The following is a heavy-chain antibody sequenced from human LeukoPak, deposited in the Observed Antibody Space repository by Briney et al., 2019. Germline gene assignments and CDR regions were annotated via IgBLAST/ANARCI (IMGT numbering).Heavy chain of an antibody. Sequence: GRSLRLSSAASGFSFDTYAMHWVRQAPGQGLEWVALIWHDGSHKFYSNSVRGQFTISRDNSKNTVYLQMNNLRPDDTAVYYCAREIFSSGSYPDFWGQGTLVTVSS. CDR1: GFSFDTYA. J-gene: IGHJ4*02. CDR3: AREIFSSGSYPDF. CDR2: IWHDGSHK. D-gene: IGHD3-10*01. V-gene: IGHV3-33*01.